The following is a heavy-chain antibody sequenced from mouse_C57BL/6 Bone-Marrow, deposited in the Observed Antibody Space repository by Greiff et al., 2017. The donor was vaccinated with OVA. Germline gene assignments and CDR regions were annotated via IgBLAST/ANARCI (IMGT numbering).Heavy chain of an antibody. CDR1: GYTFTSYW. Sequence: QVQLQQPGAELVKPGASVKMSCKASGYTFTSYWITWVKQRPGQGLEWIGDIYPGSGSTNYNEKFKSKATLTVDTSSSTAYMQLSSLTSEDSAVYYCARERSLIYYGTYLDYWGQGTTLTVSS. V-gene: IGHV1-55*01. CDR3: ARERSLIYYGTYLDY. CDR2: IYPGSGST. D-gene: IGHD2-1*01. J-gene: IGHJ2*01.